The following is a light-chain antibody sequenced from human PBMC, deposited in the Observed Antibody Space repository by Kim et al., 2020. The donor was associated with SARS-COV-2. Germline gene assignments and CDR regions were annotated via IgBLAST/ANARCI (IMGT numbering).Light chain of an antibody. CDR2: GNS. J-gene: IGLJ3*02. CDR3: QSFDSSLSGSM. Sequence: QSVLTQPPSVSGAPGQRVTISCTGSSTNIGAGFDVHWYQQFPGTAPKLLIYGNSNRPSGVPDRFSASKSGTSASLAITGLQAEDEADYYCQSFDSSLSGSMFGGGTKVTVL. V-gene: IGLV1-40*01. CDR1: STNIGAGFD.